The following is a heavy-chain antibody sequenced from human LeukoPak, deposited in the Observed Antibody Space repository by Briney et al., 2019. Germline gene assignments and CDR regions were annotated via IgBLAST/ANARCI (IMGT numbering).Heavy chain of an antibody. J-gene: IGHJ4*02. CDR3: AKTAQYSSGWYPYYFDY. V-gene: IGHV3-21*04. CDR2: ISSSSSYI. Sequence: GGSLRLSCAASGFTFSSYSMNWVRQAPGKGLEWVSSISSSSSYIYYADSVKGRFTISRDNAKNSLYLQMNSLRAEDTALYYCAKTAQYSSGWYPYYFDYWGQGTLVTVSS. CDR1: GFTFSSYS. D-gene: IGHD6-19*01.